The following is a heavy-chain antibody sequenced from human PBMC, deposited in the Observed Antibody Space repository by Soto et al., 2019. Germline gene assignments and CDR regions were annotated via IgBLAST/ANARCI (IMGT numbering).Heavy chain of an antibody. D-gene: IGHD2-2*01. Sequence: QVQLVQSGAEVKKPGSSVKVSCKASGGTFSSYAISWARQAPGQGREWMGGIIPISETTNYAQKFQGRVTSTEDESKSTAYMELSSLRSEDTAVYYCARSQGSSTSLEIYYYYYYGMDVWGQGTTVTVSS. V-gene: IGHV1-69*01. CDR3: ARSQGSSTSLEIYYYYYYGMDV. J-gene: IGHJ6*02. CDR2: IIPISETT. CDR1: GGTFSSYA.